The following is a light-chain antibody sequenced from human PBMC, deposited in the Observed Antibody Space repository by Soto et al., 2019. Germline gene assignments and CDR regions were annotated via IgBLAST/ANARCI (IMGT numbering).Light chain of an antibody. J-gene: IGLJ2*01. Sequence: QLVLTQPASVSGSPGQSITISCTGTSSDVGGNYVSWYVSWYQQHPGKVPKLIIYDDDDRPSGVSNRFSGSKSGSTASLTISGLQAEDEADYYCSSYANSRTLIFGGGTKLTVL. CDR3: SSYANSRTLI. V-gene: IGLV2-14*03. CDR1: SSDVGGNYVSWY. CDR2: DDD.